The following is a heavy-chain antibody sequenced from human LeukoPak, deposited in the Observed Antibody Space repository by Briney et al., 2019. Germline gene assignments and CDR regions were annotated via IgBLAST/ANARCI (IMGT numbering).Heavy chain of an antibody. CDR1: GFTVSSNS. Sequence: GGSLRLSCTVSGFTVSSNSMSWVRQAPGKGLEWVSFIFSSTHYSDSVKGRFTISRDNSKNTLYLQLNSLRAEDTAVYYCARRAGAYSHPYDYWGQGTLVTVSS. J-gene: IGHJ4*02. CDR2: IFSST. CDR3: ARRAGAYSHPYDY. V-gene: IGHV3-53*01. D-gene: IGHD4/OR15-4a*01.